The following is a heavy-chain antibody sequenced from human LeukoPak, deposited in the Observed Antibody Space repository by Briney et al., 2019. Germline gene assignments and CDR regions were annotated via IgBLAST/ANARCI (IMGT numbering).Heavy chain of an antibody. CDR2: IKSKTDGGTT. CDR1: GFTFSNTW. J-gene: IGHJ4*02. D-gene: IGHD5-12*01. V-gene: IGHV3-15*01. CDR3: TLRGYSGYDYCDY. Sequence: GGSLRLSCAASGFTFSNTWMSWVRQAPGEGLEWVGRIKSKTDGGTTDYAAPAKGRFTISRDDSKNTLYLQMNSLKTEDTAVYYCTLRGYSGYDYCDYWGQGTLVTVSS.